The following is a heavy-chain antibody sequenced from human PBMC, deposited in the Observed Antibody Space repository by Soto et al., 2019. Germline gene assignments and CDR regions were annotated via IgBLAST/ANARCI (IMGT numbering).Heavy chain of an antibody. CDR1: GFTFSTFS. J-gene: IGHJ3*02. CDR2: ISSGSRKV. V-gene: IGHV3-48*01. CDR3: AREPGYYDSSSNYYSYAFDI. Sequence: PGGSLRLSCAVSGFTFSTFSMNWVRQAPGKGPEWISYISSGSRKVYYADSVKGRFTISRGNAKSSLYLQMNSLRGEDTAVYYCAREPGYYDSSSNYYSYAFDIWGQGTMVTVSS. D-gene: IGHD3-22*01.